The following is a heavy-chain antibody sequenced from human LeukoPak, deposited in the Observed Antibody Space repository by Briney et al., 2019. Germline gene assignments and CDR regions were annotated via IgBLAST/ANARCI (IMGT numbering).Heavy chain of an antibody. D-gene: IGHD2-15*01. V-gene: IGHV3-11*06. CDR1: GFTFSDYY. Sequence: PGGSLRLSCAAAGFTFSDYYMSWIRQAPGKGLEWLSYITNDSVYIKYDDSVKGRFTVYRDNAKNSLYLQMNSLRAEETAVYYCARVLGYCSGGSCYWFDPWGQGTLVTVSS. J-gene: IGHJ5*02. CDR2: ITNDSVYI. CDR3: ARVLGYCSGGSCYWFDP.